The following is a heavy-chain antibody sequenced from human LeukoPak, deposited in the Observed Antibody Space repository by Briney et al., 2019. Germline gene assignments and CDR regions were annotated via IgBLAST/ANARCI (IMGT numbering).Heavy chain of an antibody. V-gene: IGHV4-30-2*01. CDR2: IYHSGST. J-gene: IGHJ4*02. CDR3: ATSYNHDSWTYYNWDS. Sequence: SETLSLTCAVSGGSISSGGYSWSWIRQPPGKGLEWIGYIYHSGSTYYNPSLKSRVTISVHTSKNQFSLNLNSVTAADTAVYYCATSYNHDSWTYYNWDSWGQGTLVTVSS. CDR1: GGSISSGGYS. D-gene: IGHD3-10*01.